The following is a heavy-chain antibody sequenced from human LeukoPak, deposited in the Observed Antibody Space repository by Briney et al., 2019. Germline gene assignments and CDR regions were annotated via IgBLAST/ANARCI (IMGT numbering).Heavy chain of an antibody. D-gene: IGHD4-11*01. CDR1: GYTFTGHY. Sequence: GASVKVSCKACGYTFTGHYMQWVGQAPGQGREWMGSIIPNSGGTHYAKKCQGGVTMTRNTSISTAYVELSRLRSDDTAVYYWARDDYSNYGRFETWGQGTLVTVSS. J-gene: IGHJ5*02. CDR3: ARDDYSNYGRFET. V-gene: IGHV1-2*02. CDR2: IIPNSGGT.